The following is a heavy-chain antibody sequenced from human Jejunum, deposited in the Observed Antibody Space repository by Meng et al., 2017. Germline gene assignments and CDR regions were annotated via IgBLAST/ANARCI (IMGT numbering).Heavy chain of an antibody. Sequence: ITQKESCSTLVASTQTLTLTCTVYGFSVSTSGVVVGWVRQPPGKALEWLAFIYWNDDKRYSPSLKSRLTITKDTSKNQVVLTMTNMDPVDTATYYCAHRTTVTHVDYWGQGTLVTVSS. D-gene: IGHD4-17*01. CDR1: GFSVSTSGVV. CDR3: AHRTTVTHVDY. CDR2: IYWNDDK. J-gene: IGHJ4*02. V-gene: IGHV2-5*01.